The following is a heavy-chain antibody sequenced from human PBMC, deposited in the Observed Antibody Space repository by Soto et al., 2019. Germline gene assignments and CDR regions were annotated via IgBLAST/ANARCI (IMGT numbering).Heavy chain of an antibody. D-gene: IGHD2-2*01. CDR3: ARIAVVPAAMLYYYYMDV. CDR2: IYYSGST. V-gene: IGHV4-39*01. J-gene: IGHJ6*03. Sequence: PSETLSLTCTVSGGSIRSSSYYWGWIRQPPGKGLEWIGSIYYSGSTYYNPSLKSRVTISVDTSKNQFSLKLSSVTAADTAVYYCARIAVVPAAMLYYYYMDVWGKGTTVTVSS. CDR1: GGSIRSSSYY.